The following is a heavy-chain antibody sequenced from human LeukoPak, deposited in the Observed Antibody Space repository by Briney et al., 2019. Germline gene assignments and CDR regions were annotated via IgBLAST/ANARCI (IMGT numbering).Heavy chain of an antibody. CDR3: ASTRIPASEVDC. CDR2: IYHSGST. J-gene: IGHJ4*02. Sequence: SETLSLTCAVSGGSISSGGYSWSWIRQPPGKGLEWIGYIYHSGSTYYNPSLKSRVTISVDTSKNQFSLKLASVTAADTAVYYCASTRIPASEVDCWGQGTLVTVSS. CDR1: GGSISSGGYS. D-gene: IGHD6-13*01. V-gene: IGHV4-30-2*02.